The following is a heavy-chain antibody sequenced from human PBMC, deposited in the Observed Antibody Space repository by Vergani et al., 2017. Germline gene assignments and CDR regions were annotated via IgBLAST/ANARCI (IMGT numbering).Heavy chain of an antibody. J-gene: IGHJ4*02. V-gene: IGHV3-13*01. CDR3: ARDLGGAMDY. D-gene: IGHD3-16*01. CDR1: GFTFSSYD. Sequence: EVQLVESGGGLVQPGGSLRLSCAASGFTFSSYDMHWVRQATGKGLEWVSAIGTAVDTYYPGSVKGRFTISRENAKNSLYLQMNSLRAGDTAVYYCARDLGGAMDYWGQGTLVTVSS. CDR2: IGTAVDT.